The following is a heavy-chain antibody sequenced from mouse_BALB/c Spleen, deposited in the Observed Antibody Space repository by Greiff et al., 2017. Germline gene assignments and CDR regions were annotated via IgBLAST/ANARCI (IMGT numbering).Heavy chain of an antibody. CDR2: INPSTGYT. V-gene: IGHV1-7*01. J-gene: IGHJ3*01. CDR1: GYTFTSYW. Sequence: VQLQQSGAELAKPGASVKMSCKASGYTFTSYWMHWVKQRPGQGLEWIGYINPSTGYTEYNQKFKDKATLTADKSSSTAYMQLSSLTSEDSAVYYCARDYGSSPSAYWGQGTLVTVSA. D-gene: IGHD1-1*01. CDR3: ARDYGSSPSAY.